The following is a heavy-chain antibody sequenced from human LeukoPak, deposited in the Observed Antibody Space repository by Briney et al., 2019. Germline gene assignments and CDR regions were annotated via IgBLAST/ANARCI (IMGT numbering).Heavy chain of an antibody. V-gene: IGHV1-46*01. CDR3: ARDPNLDAFDI. D-gene: IGHD4/OR15-4a*01. Sequence: GASVKVSCKASGYTFTGYYMHWVRQAPGQGLEWMGIINPSGGSTSYAQKFQGRVTMTRDTSTSTVYMELSSLRSEDTAVYYCARDPNLDAFDIWGQGTMVTVSS. CDR1: GYTFTGYY. CDR2: INPSGGST. J-gene: IGHJ3*02.